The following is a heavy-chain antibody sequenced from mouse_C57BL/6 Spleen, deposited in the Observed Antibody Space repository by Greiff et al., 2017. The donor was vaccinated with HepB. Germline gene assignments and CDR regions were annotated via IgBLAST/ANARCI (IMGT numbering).Heavy chain of an antibody. J-gene: IGHJ4*01. CDR1: GYSITSGYY. CDR2: ISYDGSN. D-gene: IGHD1-1*01. Sequence: EVQLQESGPGLVKPSQSLSLTCSVTGYSITSGYYWNWIRQFPGNKLEWMGYISYDGSNNYNPSLKNRISITRDTSKNQFFLKLNSVTTEDTATYYCARDRGTTVERDYAMDYWGQGTSVTVSS. CDR3: ARDRGTTVERDYAMDY. V-gene: IGHV3-6*01.